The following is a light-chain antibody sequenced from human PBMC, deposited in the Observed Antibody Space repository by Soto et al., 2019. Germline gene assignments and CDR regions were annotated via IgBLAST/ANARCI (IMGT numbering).Light chain of an antibody. V-gene: IGKV3-20*01. CDR2: DTS. J-gene: IGKJ1*01. CDR1: QSVSSSY. CDR3: QQYNNWPRT. Sequence: EIVLTQSPGTLSLSPGERATLSCRASQSVSSSYLAWYQQKPGQAPRLLIFDTSTRATGIPARFSGSGSGTDFTLTISSLEPEDFAVYYCQQYNNWPRTFGQGTKVDIK.